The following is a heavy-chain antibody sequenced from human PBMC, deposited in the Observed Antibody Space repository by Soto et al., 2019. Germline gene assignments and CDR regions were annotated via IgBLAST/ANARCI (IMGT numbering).Heavy chain of an antibody. V-gene: IGHV1-69*12. CDR3: ARVEAVAGLYNYHGLDV. CDR1: GGTFSNYA. Sequence: QVQLVQSGAEVKKPGSSVKVSCKVSGGTFSNYAIDWVRLAPGHGLEWMGGIVPIFGTTYYTQKFQGRATIIADDSTTTAYLEMSSLRSEDTAIYYCARVEAVAGLYNYHGLDVCGHGTAVTVSS. D-gene: IGHD6-19*01. CDR2: IVPIFGTT. J-gene: IGHJ6*02.